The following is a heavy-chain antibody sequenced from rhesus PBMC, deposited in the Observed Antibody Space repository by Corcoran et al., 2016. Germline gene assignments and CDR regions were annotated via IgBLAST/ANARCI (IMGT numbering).Heavy chain of an antibody. CDR1: GASISSYW. CDR3: ARSGYGSGGVY. Sequence: QVQLQESGPGLVKPSETLSLTCAVSGASISSYWWSWIRQPPGMGLEWIGEINGNSCKSYYNPALKSRVTISKDAAKNQFSLKLSSVTAADTAVYYCARSGYGSGGVYWGQGVLVTVSS. V-gene: IGHV4-80*01. J-gene: IGHJ4*01. CDR2: INGNSCKS. D-gene: IGHD4-4*01.